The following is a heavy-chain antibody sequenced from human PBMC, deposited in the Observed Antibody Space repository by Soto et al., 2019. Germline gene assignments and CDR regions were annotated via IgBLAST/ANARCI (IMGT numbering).Heavy chain of an antibody. CDR1: GYTFTSYA. CDR2: INAVNGNA. J-gene: IGHJ4*02. CDR3: ARVRIMITFGGVIVPLDFDY. Sequence: ASSTFSCKSSGYTFTSYAMHWVRQAPGQRLDWMGWINAVNGNAKYAQEFQGRVTITRATSASTAYMELSSLRSEDTAVYYCARVRIMITFGGVIVPLDFDYWGQGTLVTVSA. D-gene: IGHD3-16*02. V-gene: IGHV1-3*01.